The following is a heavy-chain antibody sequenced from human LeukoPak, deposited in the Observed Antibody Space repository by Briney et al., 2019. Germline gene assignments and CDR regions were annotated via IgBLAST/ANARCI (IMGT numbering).Heavy chain of an antibody. CDR2: ISGSGGST. D-gene: IGHD2-2*01. CDR1: GFTFSSYA. Sequence: GGSLRLSCAASGFTFSSYAMSWVRQAPGKGLEWVSAISGSGGSTYYADSVKGRFTISSDNSKNTLYLQMNSLRAEDTAVYYCARYCSSTSCDGYWGQGTLVTVSS. J-gene: IGHJ4*02. CDR3: ARYCSSTSCDGY. V-gene: IGHV3-23*01.